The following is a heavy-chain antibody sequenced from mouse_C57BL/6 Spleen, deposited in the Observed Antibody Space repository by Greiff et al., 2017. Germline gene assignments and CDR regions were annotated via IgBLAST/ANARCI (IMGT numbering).Heavy chain of an antibody. Sequence: VQGVESGPGLVAPSQSLSITCTVSGFSLTSYGVHWVRQPPGKGLEWLVVIWSDGSTTNNSALKSRLSISKDNSKSQVFLKMNSLQTDDTAMYYCARHGSSHYAMDYWGQGTSVTVSS. V-gene: IGHV2-6-1*01. J-gene: IGHJ4*01. D-gene: IGHD1-1*01. CDR3: ARHGSSHYAMDY. CDR1: GFSLTSYG. CDR2: IWSDGST.